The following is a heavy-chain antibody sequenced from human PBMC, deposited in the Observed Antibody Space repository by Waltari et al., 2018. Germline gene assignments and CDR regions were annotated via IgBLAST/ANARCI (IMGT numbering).Heavy chain of an antibody. Sequence: EVQLVESGGGLVQPGGSLRLSCAASGFPFSAYRMHWVRQAPGKGLVGVSLINAAGGATLYADSGKGRFTMSRDNAKDTLYLQMNSLRAEDTAIYFCAKDGCSGGTCYSEFDYWGQGALVTVSS. CDR3: AKDGCSGGTCYSEFDY. V-gene: IGHV3-74*01. CDR2: INAAGGAT. D-gene: IGHD2-15*01. J-gene: IGHJ4*02. CDR1: GFPFSAYR.